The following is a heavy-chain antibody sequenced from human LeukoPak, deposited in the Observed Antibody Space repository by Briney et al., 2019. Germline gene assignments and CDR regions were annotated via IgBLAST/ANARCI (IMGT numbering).Heavy chain of an antibody. Sequence: GGSLRLSCAASGFTFSSHAMSWVRQAPGKGLEWVSAISGSGGSTYYADSVKGRFTISRDNSKNTLYLQMNSLRAEDTAVYYCANRDIVVVVAATQDYWGQGTLVTVSS. CDR1: GFTFSSHA. CDR3: ANRDIVVVVAATQDY. J-gene: IGHJ4*02. V-gene: IGHV3-23*01. CDR2: ISGSGGST. D-gene: IGHD2-15*01.